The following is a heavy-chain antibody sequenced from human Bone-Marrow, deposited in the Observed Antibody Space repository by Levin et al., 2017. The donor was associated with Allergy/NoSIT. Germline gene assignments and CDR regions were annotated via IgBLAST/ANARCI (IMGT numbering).Heavy chain of an antibody. CDR3: ARQNYYGSAMIL. CDR2: IYPADSDT. V-gene: IGHV5-51*01. J-gene: IGHJ4*02. CDR1: GYTFTNHW. D-gene: IGHD3-10*01. Sequence: GESLKISCQVSGYTFTNHWIAWVRQMPEKGLEWMGIIYPADSDTKYSPSFQGHVTISADNSISTAYLQWNSLKASDTAMYYCARQNYYGSAMILWGQGTLVTVSS.